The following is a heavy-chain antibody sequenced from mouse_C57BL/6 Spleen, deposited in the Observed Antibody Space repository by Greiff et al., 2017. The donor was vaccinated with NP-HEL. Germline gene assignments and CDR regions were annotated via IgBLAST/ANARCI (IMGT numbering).Heavy chain of an antibody. Sequence: QVQLQQPGAELVRPGTSVKLSCKASGYTFTSYWMHWVKQRPGQGLEWIGVIDPSDSYTNYNQKFKGKATLTVDTSSSTAYMQLSSLTSEDSAVYYCAGYDPHFAYWGQGTTLTVSS. CDR1: GYTFTSYW. CDR2: IDPSDSYT. D-gene: IGHD2-3*01. V-gene: IGHV1-59*01. CDR3: AGYDPHFAY. J-gene: IGHJ2*01.